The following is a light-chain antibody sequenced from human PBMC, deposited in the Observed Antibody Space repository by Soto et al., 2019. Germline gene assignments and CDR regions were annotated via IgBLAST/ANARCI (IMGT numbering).Light chain of an antibody. Sequence: EIVLTQSPGTLSLSPGERATLSCRASQSVSSSYLAWYQQKPGQAPRLLIYGASSRATGIPDRFSGSGSGTDFTLTINRLEPEDFATYYCQHYNSYSEAFGQGTKVELK. CDR1: QSVSSSY. CDR2: GAS. V-gene: IGKV3-20*01. J-gene: IGKJ1*01. CDR3: QHYNSYSEA.